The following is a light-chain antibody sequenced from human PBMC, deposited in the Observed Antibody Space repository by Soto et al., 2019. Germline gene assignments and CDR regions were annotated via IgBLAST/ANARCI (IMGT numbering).Light chain of an antibody. CDR3: QQYKSWPYT. Sequence: EIVMTQSPVTLSVSPGERVTLSCRASQSISGKSAWYQQKPGQAPRLLMFGASTRATGIPARFSGSGSGTDFTLTITGLQSEDFAVYYCQQYKSWPYTFGQGTKVDIK. CDR2: GAS. V-gene: IGKV3-15*01. J-gene: IGKJ2*01. CDR1: QSISGK.